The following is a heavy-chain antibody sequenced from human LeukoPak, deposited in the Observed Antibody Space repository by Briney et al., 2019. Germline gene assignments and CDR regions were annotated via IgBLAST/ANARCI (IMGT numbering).Heavy chain of an antibody. D-gene: IGHD2-8*01. Sequence: GGSLRLSCAASGFTFNNYWMSWVRQAPGKGLEWVANIKQDGSEKFYVDPVKGRFTISRDNAKNSLYLQMNSLRAEDTAVYYCARVMVYAYFDYWGQGTLVTVSS. CDR2: IKQDGSEK. J-gene: IGHJ4*02. CDR3: ARVMVYAYFDY. V-gene: IGHV3-7*01. CDR1: GFTFNNYW.